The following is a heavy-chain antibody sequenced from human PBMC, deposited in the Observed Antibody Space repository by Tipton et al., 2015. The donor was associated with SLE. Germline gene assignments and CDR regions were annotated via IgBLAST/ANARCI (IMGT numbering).Heavy chain of an antibody. J-gene: IGHJ6*02. D-gene: IGHD2-8*01. CDR2: IFYSGST. Sequence: TLSLTCTVSGGSISSYYWSWIRQPPGKGLEWIGYIFYSGSTNSNPSLKSRVTMSVDTAKNQFSLRLTSVTAADTAVYYCARGMLTWRGAIVGVDVWGQGTRVNVSS. CDR3: ARGMLTWRGAIVGVDV. V-gene: IGHV4-59*08. CDR1: GGSISSYY.